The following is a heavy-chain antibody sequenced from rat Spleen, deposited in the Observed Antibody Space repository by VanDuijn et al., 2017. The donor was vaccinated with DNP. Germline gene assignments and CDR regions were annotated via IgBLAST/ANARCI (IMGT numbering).Heavy chain of an antibody. J-gene: IGHJ3*01. CDR3: ARTDFYSTYIPFAY. D-gene: IGHD1-2*01. V-gene: IGHV3-1*01. CDR2: INYSGAT. Sequence: EVQFQESGPGLVKSSQSLSLTCSVTGYSITSNYWAWIRKFPGNKMEWMGYINYSGATAYNPSLRSRISITRDTSKNQFFLQLNSVTTEDTATYYCARTDFYSTYIPFAYWSQGTLVSVSS. CDR1: GYSITSNY.